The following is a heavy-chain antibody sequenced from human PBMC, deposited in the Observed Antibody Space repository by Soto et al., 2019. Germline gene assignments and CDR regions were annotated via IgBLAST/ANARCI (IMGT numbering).Heavy chain of an antibody. J-gene: IGHJ4*02. CDR2: LSGSGGTT. D-gene: IGHD3-10*01. V-gene: IGHV3-23*01. CDR1: GFTFSTYA. Sequence: EVQLLVSGGGLVQPGGSLRLSCSTSGFTFSTYAMNWVRQAAGKGLEWVSALSGSGGTTYYADSVRGRFTISRDNSKNTLFLQMSSLRAEDTALYYCAKQRAGYGSGSDTFYFDFWGQGTLVTVSS. CDR3: AKQRAGYGSGSDTFYFDF.